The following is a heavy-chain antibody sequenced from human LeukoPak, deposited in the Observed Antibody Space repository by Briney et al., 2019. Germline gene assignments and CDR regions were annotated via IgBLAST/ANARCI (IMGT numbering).Heavy chain of an antibody. D-gene: IGHD4-17*01. J-gene: IGHJ4*02. V-gene: IGHV4-39*01. CDR1: GGSISSSSYY. CDR2: IFYSGNT. Sequence: SETLSLTCTLSGGSISSSSYYWGWIRQPPGKGLEWIGSIFYSGNTYYNPSLKSRVTISVDTSKNQFSLKLSSVTAADTAVYYCARSTVTTWVGDFDYWGQGTLVTVSS. CDR3: ARSTVTTWVGDFDY.